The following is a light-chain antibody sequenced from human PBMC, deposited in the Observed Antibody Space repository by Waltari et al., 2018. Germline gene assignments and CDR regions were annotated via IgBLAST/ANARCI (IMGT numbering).Light chain of an antibody. CDR3: CSYAGSYTHVV. J-gene: IGLJ2*01. V-gene: IGLV2-11*01. CDR1: STSVCGYEY. Sequence: QSALTQPRSVSGSPGPSVTISCTGSSTSVCGYEYVSLYQHHPGKAPKLMTCDVTKRPSGVPDRFSGSKSGNTASLTISGLQAEDEADYYCCSYAGSYTHVVFGGGTKLTVL. CDR2: DVT.